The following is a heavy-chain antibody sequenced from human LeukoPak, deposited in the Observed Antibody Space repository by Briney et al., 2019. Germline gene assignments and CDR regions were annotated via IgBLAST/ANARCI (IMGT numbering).Heavy chain of an antibody. J-gene: IGHJ4*02. CDR3: ARVGGWEPKLHGVTFDY. CDR2: INHSGST. V-gene: IGHV4-34*01. Sequence: SETLSLTCAVFVGSFNDYYWTWIRQSPGKGLEWIGEINHSGSTNYNPSLKSRVTLSVDTSKNQFSLKLSSVTAADTAVYFCARVGGWEPKLHGVTFDYLGQGTLVTVSS. D-gene: IGHD1-26*01. CDR1: VGSFNDYY.